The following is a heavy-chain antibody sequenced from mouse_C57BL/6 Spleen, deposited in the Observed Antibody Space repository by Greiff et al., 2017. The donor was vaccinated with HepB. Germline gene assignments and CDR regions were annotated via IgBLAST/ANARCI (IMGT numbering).Heavy chain of an antibody. CDR3: ARNEDYYGSRYWYFDV. V-gene: IGHV2-2*01. CDR1: GFSLTSYG. J-gene: IGHJ1*03. CDR2: IWSGGST. Sequence: VQLQESGPGLVQPSQSLSITCTVSGFSLTSYGVHWVRQSPGKGLEWLGVIWSGGSTDYNAAFISRLSISKDNSKSQVFFKMNSLQADDTAIYYCARNEDYYGSRYWYFDVWGTGTTVTVSS. D-gene: IGHD1-1*01.